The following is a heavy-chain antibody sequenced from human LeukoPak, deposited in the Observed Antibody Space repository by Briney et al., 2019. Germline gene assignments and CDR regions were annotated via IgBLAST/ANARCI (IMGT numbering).Heavy chain of an antibody. CDR2: ISDSGSDT. Sequence: GGSLRLSCAASGFSFSNYAMSWVRQAPGEGLEWVSTISDSGSDTYYADSVKGRFTISRDNSKNTLYLQMTSLRAGDTAIYYCAKVPYSDYGSGRPPFMDVWGQGTTVAVSS. D-gene: IGHD3-10*01. V-gene: IGHV3-23*01. J-gene: IGHJ6*02. CDR3: AKVPYSDYGSGRPPFMDV. CDR1: GFSFSNYA.